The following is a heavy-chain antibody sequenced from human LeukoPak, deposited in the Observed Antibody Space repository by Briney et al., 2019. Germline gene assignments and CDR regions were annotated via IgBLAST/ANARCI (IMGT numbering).Heavy chain of an antibody. D-gene: IGHD1-26*01. CDR2: INHSGSI. V-gene: IGHV4-34*01. CDR1: GGSFSGYY. J-gene: IGHJ4*02. Sequence: SETLSLTCTVYGGSFSGYYWSWIRQPPGRGLEWIGEINHSGSINYNPSLKRRVTISVDTSKNQFSLKLSSVTAADTAVYYCARARSGKWGFDYWGQGTLVTVSS. CDR3: ARARSGKWGFDY.